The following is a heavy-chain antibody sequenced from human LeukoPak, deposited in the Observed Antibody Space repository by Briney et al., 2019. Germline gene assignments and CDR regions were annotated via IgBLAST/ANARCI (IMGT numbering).Heavy chain of an antibody. Sequence: PGGSLRLSCSASGFTFSSFAMSWVRQAPGKGLEWVSVIYSGAGTYYADSVKGRFTISRDNSKNALYLQMNSLRAEDTAVYYCAGGLPTPFDYWGQGTLVTVSS. CDR1: GFTFSSFA. CDR2: IYSGAGT. V-gene: IGHV3-23*03. D-gene: IGHD5-18*01. CDR3: AGGLPTPFDY. J-gene: IGHJ4*02.